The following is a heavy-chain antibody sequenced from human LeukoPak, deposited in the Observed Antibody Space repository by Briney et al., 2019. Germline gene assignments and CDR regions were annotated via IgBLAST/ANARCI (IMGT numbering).Heavy chain of an antibody. V-gene: IGHV3-7*01. CDR1: GFTFSSYW. CDR2: IKQDGSEK. D-gene: IGHD1-20*01. CDR3: ASLGITGTHDNWFDP. J-gene: IGHJ5*02. Sequence: GGSLRLSCAASGFTFSSYWTSWVRQAPGKGLEWVANIKQDGSEKYYVDSVKGRFTISRDNAKNSLYLQMNSLRAEDTAVYYCASLGITGTHDNWFDPWGQGTLVTVSS.